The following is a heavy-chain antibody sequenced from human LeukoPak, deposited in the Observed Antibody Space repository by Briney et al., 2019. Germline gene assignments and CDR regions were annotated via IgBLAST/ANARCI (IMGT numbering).Heavy chain of an antibody. J-gene: IGHJ4*02. CDR2: IIPIFGTA. CDR1: GCTFSSYA. CDR3: ASSKDPGGKNLDY. V-gene: IGHV1-69*05. Sequence: ASVKVSCKASGCTFSSYAISWVRQAPGQGLEWMGGIIPIFGTANYAQKFQGRVTITTAESTSTAYMERSSLRSEDTAVYYCASSKDPGGKNLDYGGQGTLVTVSS. D-gene: IGHD4-11*01.